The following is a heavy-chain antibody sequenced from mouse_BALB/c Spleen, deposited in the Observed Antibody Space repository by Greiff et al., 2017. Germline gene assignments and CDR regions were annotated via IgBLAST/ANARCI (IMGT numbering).Heavy chain of an antibody. J-gene: IGHJ4*01. CDR3: ARERGNAMDY. Sequence: EVKLMESGAELVKPGASVKLSCTASGFNIKDTYMHWVKQRPEQGLEWIGRIDPANGNTKYDPKFQGKATITADTSSNTAYLQLSSLTSEDTAVYYSARERGNAMDYWGQGTSVTVSS. V-gene: IGHV14-3*02. CDR1: GFNIKDTY. CDR2: IDPANGNT.